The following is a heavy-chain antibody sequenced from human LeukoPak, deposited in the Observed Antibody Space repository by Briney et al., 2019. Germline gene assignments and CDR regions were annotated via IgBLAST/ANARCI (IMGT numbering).Heavy chain of an antibody. Sequence: GGSLRLSCAASGFTVSSNYMSWVRQAPGKGLEWVSVIYSGGSTYYADSVKGRFTISRDNSKNTLYLQMNSLRAEVTAVYYCARVGSGSYYGNWGQGTLVTVSS. J-gene: IGHJ4*02. D-gene: IGHD3-10*01. CDR3: ARVGSGSYYGN. CDR1: GFTVSSNY. CDR2: IYSGGST. V-gene: IGHV3-53*01.